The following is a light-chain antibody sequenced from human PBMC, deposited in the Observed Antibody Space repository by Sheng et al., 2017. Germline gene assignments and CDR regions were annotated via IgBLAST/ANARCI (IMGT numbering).Light chain of an antibody. CDR2: DAS. J-gene: IGKJ5*01. CDR1: QDISNY. Sequence: DIQMTQSPSSLSASVGDRVTITCQASQDISNYLNWYQQKPGKAPKLLIYDASNLETGVPSRFSGSGSGTDFTFTISSLQPEDIATYYCQQYDNLPITFGRRDDTGGLN. V-gene: IGKV1-33*01. CDR3: QQYDNLPIT.